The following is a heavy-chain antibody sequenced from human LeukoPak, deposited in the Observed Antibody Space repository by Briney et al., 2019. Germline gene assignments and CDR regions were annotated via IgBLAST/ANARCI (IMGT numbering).Heavy chain of an antibody. CDR1: GYTFTSYD. Sequence: ASVEVSCKASGYTFTSYDINWVRQATGQGLEWMGWMNPNSGDTGYAQKFQGRVTMTRNTSISTAYMELSSLRSEDTAVYYCARVTPNWYYFDYWGQGTLVTVSS. J-gene: IGHJ4*02. CDR3: ARVTPNWYYFDY. V-gene: IGHV1-8*01. D-gene: IGHD2-8*01. CDR2: MNPNSGDT.